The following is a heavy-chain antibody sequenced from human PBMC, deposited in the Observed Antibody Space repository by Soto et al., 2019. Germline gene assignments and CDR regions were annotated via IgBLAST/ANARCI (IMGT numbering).Heavy chain of an antibody. V-gene: IGHV4-30-4*01. CDR2: IYYSGST. D-gene: IGHD3-22*01. J-gene: IGHJ4*02. CDR1: GGSISSGDYY. CDR3: ARATDYDSSGYYYSPSSLDY. Sequence: PSETLSLTCTVSGGSISSGDYYWSWIRQPPGKGLEWIGYIYYSGSTYYNPSLKSRVTISVDTSKNQFSLKLSSVTAADTAVYYCARATDYDSSGYYYSPSSLDYWGQGTLVTVSS.